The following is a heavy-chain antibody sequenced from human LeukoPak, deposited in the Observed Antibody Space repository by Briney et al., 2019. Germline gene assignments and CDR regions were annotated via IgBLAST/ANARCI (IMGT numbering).Heavy chain of an antibody. CDR2: ISYDGSNK. D-gene: IGHD3-16*01. V-gene: IGHV3-30*18. CDR1: GFTFSSYG. J-gene: IGHJ6*03. Sequence: GRSLRLSCAASGFTFSSYGMHWVRQAPGKGLEWVAVISYDGSNKYYADSVKGRFTISRDNSKSTLYLQMNSLRAEDTAVYSCAKDIRGDTGLGSMDVWGKGTTVTVSS. CDR3: AKDIRGDTGLGSMDV.